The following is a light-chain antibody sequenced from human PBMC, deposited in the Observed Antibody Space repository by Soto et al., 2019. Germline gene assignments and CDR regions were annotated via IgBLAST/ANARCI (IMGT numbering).Light chain of an antibody. V-gene: IGLV2-14*01. CDR1: SSDVGGYNY. Sequence: QSALTKPASVSGSPGQSITISCTGTSSDVGGYNYVSWYQQHPGKAPKLMIYDVSNRPSGVSNRFSGSKSGNTASLTISGLQAEDEAEYYCSSYTSSSTLLYVFGTGTKLTVL. CDR2: DVS. CDR3: SSYTSSSTLLYV. J-gene: IGLJ1*01.